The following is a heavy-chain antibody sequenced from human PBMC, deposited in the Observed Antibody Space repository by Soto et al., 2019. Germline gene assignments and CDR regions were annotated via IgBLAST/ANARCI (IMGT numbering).Heavy chain of an antibody. D-gene: IGHD6-13*01. V-gene: IGHV3-30*18. CDR2: ISHDGGAT. CDR1: GFTFSTSG. CDR3: AKDWGSSGWYNWFDP. Sequence: QVQLLESGGGVVQSGRSLRLSCAASGFTFSTSGMHWIRQAPGKGLEGVAMISHDGGATYYVYSVNGRSTISRDTDKNTLHLQMDSLRPEDTATYYCAKDWGSSGWYNWFDPWGQGTLVTVSS. J-gene: IGHJ5*02.